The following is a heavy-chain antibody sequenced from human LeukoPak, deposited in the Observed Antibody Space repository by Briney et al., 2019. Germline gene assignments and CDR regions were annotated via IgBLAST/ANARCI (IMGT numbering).Heavy chain of an antibody. J-gene: IGHJ4*02. D-gene: IGHD3-22*01. CDR3: AREYYYDSSGYYHY. Sequence: ASVKVSCKASGYTFTGYYMHWVRQAPGQGLEWMGWISAYNGNTNYAQKLQGRVTMTTDTSTSTAYMELRSLRSDDTAVYYCAREYYYDSSGYYHYWGQGTLVTVSS. CDR1: GYTFTGYY. CDR2: ISAYNGNT. V-gene: IGHV1-18*04.